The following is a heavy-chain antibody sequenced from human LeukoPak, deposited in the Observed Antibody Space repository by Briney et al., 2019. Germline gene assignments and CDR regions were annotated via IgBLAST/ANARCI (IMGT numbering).Heavy chain of an antibody. V-gene: IGHV3-74*01. J-gene: IGHJ5*02. D-gene: IGHD3-16*01. CDR2: ISTDGSST. CDR3: ARTRTLPIAGGFDT. Sequence: PGGSLRLSCAASGFTFSSYWMHWVRQGPGKGLVWVSRISTDGSSTDYADSVKGRFTISRENAKNTLYPQMNSLRAEDTAVYYCARTRTLPIAGGFDTWGQGPLVTVSS. CDR1: GFTFSSYW.